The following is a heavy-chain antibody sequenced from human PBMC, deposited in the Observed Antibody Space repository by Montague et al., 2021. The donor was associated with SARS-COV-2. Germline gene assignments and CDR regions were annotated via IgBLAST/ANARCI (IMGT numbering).Heavy chain of an antibody. CDR1: GVSITSTNW. D-gene: IGHD6-19*01. V-gene: IGHV4-4*02. CDR3: AGKVLAVPADY. CDR2: ISYGGIA. Sequence: SETLSLTCAVSGVSITSTNWWSLVRQPPGKGLEWIGEISYGGIATYNPSLKGRATISMGRSRNLFSLKLSSVTAADTAIYYCAGKVLAVPADYWGQGTLVTVS. J-gene: IGHJ4*02.